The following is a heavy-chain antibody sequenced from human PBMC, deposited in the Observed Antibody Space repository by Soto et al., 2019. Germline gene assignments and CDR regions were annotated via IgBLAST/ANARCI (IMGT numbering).Heavy chain of an antibody. J-gene: IGHJ4*02. CDR1: GYIFIDYW. CDR2: VYPRDSDT. V-gene: IGHV5-51*01. Sequence: ESLKISCKASGYIFIDYWIGWVRQLPGKCLEWMGIVYPRDSDTRYSPSFQGQVTISADRSTGTAFLQWRSLKASDTALYYCARPPLPGYSIHFNSWGQGTLVTVSS. D-gene: IGHD2-15*01. CDR3: ARPPLPGYSIHFNS.